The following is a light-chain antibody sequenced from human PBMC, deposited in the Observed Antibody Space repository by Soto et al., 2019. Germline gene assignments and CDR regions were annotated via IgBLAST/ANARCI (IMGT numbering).Light chain of an antibody. J-gene: IGLJ2*01. V-gene: IGLV2-8*01. CDR3: SSYAGSNNHVV. CDR2: EVS. CDR1: SSDVGGYNY. Sequence: QSALTQPPSASGSPGQSVTISCTGTSSDVGGYNYVSWYQQHLGKAPKLMIYEVSKRPSGVPDRFSGSKSGNTASLTVSGLQAEDEADYYCSSYAGSNNHVVFGGGTKLTVL.